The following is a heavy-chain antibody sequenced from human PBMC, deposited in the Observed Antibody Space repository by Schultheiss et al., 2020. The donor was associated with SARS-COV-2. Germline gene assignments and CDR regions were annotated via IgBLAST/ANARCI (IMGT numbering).Heavy chain of an antibody. Sequence: SETLSLTCTVSGGSISNSSYYWVWIRQPPGKGLVWIGSIYYSGSTYYNPSLKSRVTISVDTSKNQFSLKLSSVTAADTAVYYCASLVAGDYYYDSMDVWGQGTTVTVSS. V-gene: IGHV4-39*07. CDR3: ASLVAGDYYYDSMDV. CDR2: IYYSGST. D-gene: IGHD3-10*01. J-gene: IGHJ6*02. CDR1: GGSISNSSYY.